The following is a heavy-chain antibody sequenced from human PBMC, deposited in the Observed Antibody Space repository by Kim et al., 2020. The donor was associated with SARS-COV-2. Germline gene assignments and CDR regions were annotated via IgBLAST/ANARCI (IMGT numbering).Heavy chain of an antibody. Sequence: GGSLRLTCAASGFTFSSYGMHWVRQAPGKGLERVAVIWFHGSNKYYADSVKGRFTISRDNSKNTLYLQMYSLRAEDTAVYYCAKDRSALFICWSYSCMDVWGQGAAVTISS. CDR3: AKDRSALFICWSYSCMDV. CDR2: IWFHGSNK. D-gene: IGHD3-10*01. V-gene: IGHV3-33*06. CDR1: GFTFSSYG. J-gene: IGHJ6*02.